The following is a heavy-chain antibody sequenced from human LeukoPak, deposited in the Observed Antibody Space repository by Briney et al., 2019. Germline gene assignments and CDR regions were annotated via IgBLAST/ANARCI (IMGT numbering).Heavy chain of an antibody. CDR3: ARGLDDFWSGYHGQSYNWFDP. CDR1: GYTFTSYG. D-gene: IGHD3-3*01. Sequence: GASVKVSCKASGYTFTSYGISWVRQAPGQGLEWMGWISAYNGNTNYAQKLQGRVTMTTDTSTSTAYMELRSLRSDDTAVYYCARGLDDFWSGYHGQSYNWFDPWGQGTLVTVSS. V-gene: IGHV1-18*01. J-gene: IGHJ5*02. CDR2: ISAYNGNT.